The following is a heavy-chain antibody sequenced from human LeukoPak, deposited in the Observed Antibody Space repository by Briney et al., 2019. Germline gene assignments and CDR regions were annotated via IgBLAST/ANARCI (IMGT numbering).Heavy chain of an antibody. Sequence: GASEKVSCKASGGTFSSYAISWVRQAPGQGLEWMGRIIPILGIANYAQKFQGRVTITADKSTSTAYMELSSLRSEDTAVYYCARGVSLNYYYYYGMDVWGQGTTVTVSS. D-gene: IGHD3-16*02. CDR1: GGTFSSYA. V-gene: IGHV1-69*04. J-gene: IGHJ6*02. CDR2: IIPILGIA. CDR3: ARGVSLNYYYYYGMDV.